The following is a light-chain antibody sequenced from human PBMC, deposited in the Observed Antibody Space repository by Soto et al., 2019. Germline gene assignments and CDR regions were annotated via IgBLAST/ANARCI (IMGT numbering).Light chain of an antibody. CDR2: SAS. J-gene: IGKJ1*01. CDR3: QQSYTTPWT. Sequence: DIQMTQSPASLSASVGDRVTITCRASQSISSYLNWYQQKPGKVPKLLIYSASSLQSGVPSRFSGSGSGTDFTLTINSLQPEDFATYYCQQSYTTPWTFGQGT. CDR1: QSISSY. V-gene: IGKV1-39*01.